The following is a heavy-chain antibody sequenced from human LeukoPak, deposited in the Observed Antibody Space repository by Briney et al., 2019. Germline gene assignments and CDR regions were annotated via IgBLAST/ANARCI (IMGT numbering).Heavy chain of an antibody. Sequence: SETLSLTCTVSGYSISSGYYWGWIRQPPGKGLEWIGSIYHSGSTNYNPSLKSRVTISIDTSKNQFSLKLSSVTAADTAVYYCARGVGREAFDIWGQGTMVTVSS. V-gene: IGHV4-38-2*02. J-gene: IGHJ3*02. CDR3: ARGVGREAFDI. D-gene: IGHD5-24*01. CDR2: IYHSGST. CDR1: GYSISSGYY.